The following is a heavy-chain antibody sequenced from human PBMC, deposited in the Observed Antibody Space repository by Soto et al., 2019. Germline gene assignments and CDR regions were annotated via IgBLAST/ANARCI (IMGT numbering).Heavy chain of an antibody. Sequence: GGSLRLSCAASGFTFSSYSMNWVRQAPGKGLEWVSSISSSSSYIYYADSVKGRFTISRDNAKNSLYLQMNSLRAEDTAVYYCARDPYTRGGWFDPWGQGTLVTVSS. CDR2: ISSSSSYI. CDR3: ARDPYTRGGWFDP. V-gene: IGHV3-21*01. D-gene: IGHD3-16*01. CDR1: GFTFSSYS. J-gene: IGHJ5*02.